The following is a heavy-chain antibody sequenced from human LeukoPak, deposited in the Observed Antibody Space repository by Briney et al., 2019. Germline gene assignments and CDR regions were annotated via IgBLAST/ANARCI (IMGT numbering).Heavy chain of an antibody. J-gene: IGHJ6*03. CDR1: GFTFSSYS. CDR2: IGTAGEI. CDR3: ARGGVNTMLRGVIRYYYMDV. D-gene: IGHD3-10*01. V-gene: IGHV3-13*01. Sequence: GGSLRLSCAASGFTFSSYSMNWVRQATGKGLEWVSGIGTAGEIYYADSVKGRFTISRDNSKNTLYLQMNSLRAEDTAVYYCARGGVNTMLRGVIRYYYMDVWGKGTTVTISS.